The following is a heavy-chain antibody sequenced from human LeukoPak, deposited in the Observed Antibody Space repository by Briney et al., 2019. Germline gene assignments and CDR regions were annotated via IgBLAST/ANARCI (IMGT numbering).Heavy chain of an antibody. CDR1: GFTFSSYS. D-gene: IGHD3-3*01. J-gene: IGHJ3*01. CDR3: AREITIFGDAFDV. V-gene: IGHV3-21*01. Sequence: GGSLRLSCAASGFTFSSYSMNWVRQAPGKGLEWVSSISSSSSYIYYADSVKGRFTISRDNAKNSLYLQMNSLRAEDTAVYYCAREITIFGDAFDVWGQGTMVTVSP. CDR2: ISSSSSYI.